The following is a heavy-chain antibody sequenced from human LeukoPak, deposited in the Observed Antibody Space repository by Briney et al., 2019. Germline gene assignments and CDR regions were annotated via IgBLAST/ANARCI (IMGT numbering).Heavy chain of an antibody. J-gene: IGHJ2*01. CDR3: ARDNPWYFDL. CDR1: GGSISSYY. CDR2: IYYSGST. Sequence: SETLSLTGTVSGGSISSYYWSWIRQPPGKGLEWIGYIYYSGSTNYNPSLKSRVTISVDTSKNQFSLKLSSVTAADTAVYYCARDNPWYFDLWGRGTLVTVSS. V-gene: IGHV4-59*01.